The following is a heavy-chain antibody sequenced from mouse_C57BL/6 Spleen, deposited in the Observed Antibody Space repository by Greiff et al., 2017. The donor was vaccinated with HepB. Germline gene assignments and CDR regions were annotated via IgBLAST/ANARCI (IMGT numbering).Heavy chain of an antibody. D-gene: IGHD1-1*01. CDR3: TTCGSRGGMDY. Sequence: EVQLQQSGAELVRPGASVKLSCTASGFNIKDDYMHWVKQRPEQGLEWIGWIDPENGDTEYASKFQGKATITADTSSNTAYLQLSSLTSEDTAVYYCTTCGSRGGMDYWGQGTSVTVSS. CDR2: IDPENGDT. CDR1: GFNIKDDY. J-gene: IGHJ4*01. V-gene: IGHV14-4*01.